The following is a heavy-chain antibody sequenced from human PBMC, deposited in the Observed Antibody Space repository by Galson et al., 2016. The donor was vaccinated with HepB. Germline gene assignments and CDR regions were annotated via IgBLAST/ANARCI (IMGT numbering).Heavy chain of an antibody. CDR3: AKDLGGNWGYFDY. J-gene: IGHJ4*02. V-gene: IGHV3-23*01. CDR1: GFTFISYA. Sequence: SLRLSCAASGFTFISYAMSWVRQAPGKGLEWVSGISGRGATTYYADSVQGRFTISRHNSKNTLYLQMNSLRAEDTAVYYCAKDLGGNWGYFDYWGQGTLVTVSS. D-gene: IGHD1-26*01. CDR2: ISGRGATT.